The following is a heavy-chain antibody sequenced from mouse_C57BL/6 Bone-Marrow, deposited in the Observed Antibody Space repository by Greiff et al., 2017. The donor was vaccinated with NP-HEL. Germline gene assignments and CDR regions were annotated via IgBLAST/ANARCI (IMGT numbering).Heavy chain of an antibody. CDR3: AREGYGSSYAMDY. CDR2: IDPSASYT. V-gene: IGHV1-50*01. D-gene: IGHD1-1*01. Sequence: VQLQQPGAELVKPGASVKLSCKASGYTFTSYWMQWVKQRPGQGLEWIGEIDPSASYTNYNQKFKGKATLTVDTSSSTAYMQLSSRTSEDSAVYYCAREGYGSSYAMDYWGQGTSVTVSS. CDR1: GYTFTSYW. J-gene: IGHJ4*01.